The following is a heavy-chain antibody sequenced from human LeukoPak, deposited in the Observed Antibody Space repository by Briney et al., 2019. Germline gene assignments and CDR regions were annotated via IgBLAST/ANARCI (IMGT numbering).Heavy chain of an antibody. J-gene: IGHJ4*02. Sequence: PSETLFLTCTVSGGSISSYYWSWIRQPPGKGLEWIGYIYYSGSTNYNPSLKSRVTISVDTSKNQFSLKLSSVTAADTAVYYCARDVSGWPPAPHFDYWGQGTLVTVSS. V-gene: IGHV4-59*01. CDR3: ARDVSGWPPAPHFDY. CDR2: IYYSGST. CDR1: GGSISSYY. D-gene: IGHD6-19*01.